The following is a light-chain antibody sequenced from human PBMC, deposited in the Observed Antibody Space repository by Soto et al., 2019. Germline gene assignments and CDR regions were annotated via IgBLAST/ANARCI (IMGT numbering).Light chain of an antibody. V-gene: IGLV2-14*01. CDR2: EVS. CDR3: SSYTSSQGV. J-gene: IGLJ2*01. CDR1: SSDVGGYNY. Sequence: QSALTQPASVSGSPGPSITISCTGTSSDVGGYNYVSWYQQHPGKAPKLMIYEVSNRPSGVSNRFSGSKSGNTASLTISGLQAEDEADYYCSSYTSSQGVFGGGTKLTVL.